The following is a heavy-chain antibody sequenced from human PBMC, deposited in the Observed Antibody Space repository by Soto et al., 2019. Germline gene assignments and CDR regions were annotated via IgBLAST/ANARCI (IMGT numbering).Heavy chain of an antibody. CDR1: GGSISSSNW. V-gene: IGHV4-4*02. J-gene: IGHJ6*02. CDR2: IYHSGST. Sequence: SETLSLTCAVSGGSISSSNWWSWVRQPPGKGLEWIGEIYHSGSTNYNPSLKSRVTISVDKSKNQFSLKLSSVTAADTAVYYCARIWTIFGVVAGMDVRGRGTTVTVSS. CDR3: ARIWTIFGVVAGMDV. D-gene: IGHD3-3*01.